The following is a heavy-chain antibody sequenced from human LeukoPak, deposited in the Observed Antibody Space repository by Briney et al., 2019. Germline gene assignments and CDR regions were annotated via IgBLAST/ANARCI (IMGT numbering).Heavy chain of an antibody. V-gene: IGHV3-48*03. CDR3: ARGVAGLDDAFDI. CDR1: GFTFSSSE. D-gene: IGHD6-19*01. Sequence: GGSLRLSCAASGFTFSSSEMNWVRQAPGKGLEWVSYISSLGTKIYYADSVKGRFTMSRDNSKNTLYLQMNSLRAEDTAVYYCARGVAGLDDAFDIWGQGTMVTVSS. J-gene: IGHJ3*02. CDR2: ISSLGTKI.